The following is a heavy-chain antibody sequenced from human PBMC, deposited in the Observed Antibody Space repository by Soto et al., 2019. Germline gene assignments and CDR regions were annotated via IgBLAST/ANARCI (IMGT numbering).Heavy chain of an antibody. V-gene: IGHV4-39*01. J-gene: IGHJ4*02. CDR1: GSSINSSGYY. CDR2: MFYGVST. CDR3: ARLPSRHLVDY. D-gene: IGHD3-3*02. Sequence: SETLSLTCTVSGSSINSSGYYWGWIRQPPGKGLEWIGSMFYGVSTYYNPSLKSRVTVSVDTSKNQFSLNLRSVTAADTAVYYCARLPSRHLVDYWGKGTLVTVSS.